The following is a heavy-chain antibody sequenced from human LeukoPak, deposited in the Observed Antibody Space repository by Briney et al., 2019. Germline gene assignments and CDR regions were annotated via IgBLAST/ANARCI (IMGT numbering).Heavy chain of an antibody. V-gene: IGHV5-51*01. D-gene: IGHD3-22*01. CDR1: GYSFTSYW. Sequence: GESLKISCKASGYSFTSYWIGWVRQMPGKGLEWMGIIYTVDSDTRYSPSFQGQVTISADKSISTAYLQWSSLKASDTAMYYCARSLAYYDSSGYYLGDYWGQGTLVTVSS. CDR3: ARSLAYYDSSGYYLGDY. J-gene: IGHJ4*02. CDR2: IYTVDSDT.